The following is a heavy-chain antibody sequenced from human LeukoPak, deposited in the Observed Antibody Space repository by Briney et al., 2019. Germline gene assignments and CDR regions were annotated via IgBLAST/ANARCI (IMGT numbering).Heavy chain of an antibody. CDR1: GGSISSYY. J-gene: IGHJ4*02. D-gene: IGHD5-18*01. CDR2: IYYSGST. Sequence: SETLSLTCTVSGGSISSYYWSWIRQPPGKGLEWIGYIYYSGSTNYNPSLKSRVTISVDTSKNQFSLKLSSVTAADTAVYYCAREGYSYGYNYWGQGTLVTVSS. V-gene: IGHV4-59*01. CDR3: AREGYSYGYNY.